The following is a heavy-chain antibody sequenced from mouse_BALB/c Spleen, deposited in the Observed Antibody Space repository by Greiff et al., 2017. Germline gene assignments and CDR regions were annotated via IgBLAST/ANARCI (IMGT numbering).Heavy chain of an antibody. V-gene: IGHV5-6-2*01. CDR2: INSNGGST. J-gene: IGHJ3*01. CDR3: ASLSNWDRGWFAY. Sequence: EVKLVESGGGLVKLGGSLKLSCAASGFTFSSYYMSWVRQTPEKRLELVAAINSNGGSTYYPDTVKGRFTISRDNAKNTLYLQMSSLKSEDTALYYCASLSNWDRGWFAYWGQGTLVTVSA. CDR1: GFTFSSYY. D-gene: IGHD4-1*02.